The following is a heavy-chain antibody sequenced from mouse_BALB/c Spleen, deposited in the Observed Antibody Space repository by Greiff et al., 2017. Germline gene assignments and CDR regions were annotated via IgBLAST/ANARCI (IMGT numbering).Heavy chain of an antibody. CDR2: ISSGSSTI. J-gene: IGHJ4*01. D-gene: IGHD3-3*01. CDR3: ARVRDSYYAMDY. V-gene: IGHV5-17*02. CDR1: GFTFSSFG. Sequence: EVKLVESGGGLVQPGGSRKLSCAASGFTFSSFGMHWVRQAPEKGLEWVAYISSGSSTIYYADTVKGRFTISRDNPKNTLFLQMTSLRSEDTAMYYCARVRDSYYAMDYWGQGTSVTVSS.